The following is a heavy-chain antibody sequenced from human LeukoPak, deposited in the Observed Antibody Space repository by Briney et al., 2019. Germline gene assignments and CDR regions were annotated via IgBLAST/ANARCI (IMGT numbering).Heavy chain of an antibody. J-gene: IGHJ4*02. CDR2: INPNSGVT. CDR3: ARGRGRKYYYDSSGYTPQYYFDY. Sequence: ASVKVSCKASGYTFTGYAMNWVRQAPGQGLEWMGWINPNSGVTNYAQKFQGRVTITRNTSISTAYMELSSLRSEDTAVYYCARGRGRKYYYDSSGYTPQYYFDYWGQGTLVTVSS. V-gene: IGHV1-8*03. D-gene: IGHD3-22*01. CDR1: GYTFTGYA.